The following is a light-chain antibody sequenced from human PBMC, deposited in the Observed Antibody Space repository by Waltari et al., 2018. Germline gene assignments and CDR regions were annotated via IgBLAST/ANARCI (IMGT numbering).Light chain of an antibody. CDR1: ISNIGPGYD. V-gene: IGLV1-40*01. J-gene: IGLJ2*01. CDR3: QTYDRDLNAVL. Sequence: QSVLTQPPSVSGAPGQSVTISCTGSISNIGPGYDVHWYQQIPGSAPKVLIYRDDNRPSGVPGRFSGSKSGTSASLSVTGLHAEDEADYFCQTYDRDLNAVLFGGGTKLTVL. CDR2: RDD.